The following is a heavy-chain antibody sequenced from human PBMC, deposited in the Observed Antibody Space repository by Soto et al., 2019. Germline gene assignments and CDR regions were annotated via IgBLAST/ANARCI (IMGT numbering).Heavy chain of an antibody. CDR2: ISSSSSYT. V-gene: IGHV3-11*06. J-gene: IGHJ4*02. D-gene: IGHD3-10*01. CDR3: ARSRGNFDY. Sequence: PGGFLRLSCAASGVTFSDYYMSWIRQAPGKGLEWVSYISSSSSYTNYADSVKGRFTISRDNAKNSLYLQMNSLRAEDTAVYYCARSRGNFDYWGQGTLVTVSS. CDR1: GVTFSDYY.